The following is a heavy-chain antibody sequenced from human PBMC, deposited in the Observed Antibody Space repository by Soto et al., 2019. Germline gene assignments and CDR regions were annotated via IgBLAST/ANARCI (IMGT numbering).Heavy chain of an antibody. Sequence: ASVKVSCKASGYTFPSYGISWVRQAPGQGIEWLGWISAYNGNTNYAQKLQGRVTMTTDTSTSTAYMELSSLRSEDTAVYYCARGGDYYDSSTYWGQGTLVTVSS. CDR1: GYTFPSYG. CDR3: ARGGDYYDSSTY. D-gene: IGHD3-22*01. J-gene: IGHJ4*02. CDR2: ISAYNGNT. V-gene: IGHV1-18*04.